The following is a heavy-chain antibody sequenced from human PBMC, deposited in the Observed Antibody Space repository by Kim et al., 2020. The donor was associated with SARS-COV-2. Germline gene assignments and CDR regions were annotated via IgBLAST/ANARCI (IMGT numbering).Heavy chain of an antibody. J-gene: IGHJ6*02. CDR3: ARAEVAARFGMDV. V-gene: IGHV4-4*02. D-gene: IGHD6-6*01. CDR1: GGSIRGNNW. CDR2: IYHTGNT. Sequence: SETPSLTCAVSGGSIRGNNWWSWVRQTPGKGLEWIGEIYHTGNTKYNPSLQSRVIISVDRSKNQFSLKLSSVTAADTAVYFCARAEVAARFGMDVWGQGT.